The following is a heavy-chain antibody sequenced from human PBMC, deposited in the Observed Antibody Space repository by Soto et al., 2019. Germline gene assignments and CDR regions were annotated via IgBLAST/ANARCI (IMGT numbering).Heavy chain of an antibody. D-gene: IGHD6-13*01. J-gene: IGHJ6*02. Sequence: EVQLVESGGGLVQPGGSLRLSCAASGFTFSNYCMYWVRQAPGKGLVWVSRVNNDGTDTTHADSVKGRFTISRDNAENTLYLQMNSLRAEDTAVYYCARGGLQHARDVWGQGSTVTVSS. V-gene: IGHV3-74*03. CDR3: ARGGLQHARDV. CDR1: GFTFSNYC. CDR2: VNNDGTDT.